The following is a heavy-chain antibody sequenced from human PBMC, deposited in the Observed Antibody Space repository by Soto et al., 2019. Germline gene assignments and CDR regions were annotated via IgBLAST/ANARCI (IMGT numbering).Heavy chain of an antibody. Sequence: QPQLQESGPGLVKPSETLSLTCTVSGGSIISDHYYWAWIRQPPGKGLEWIGNMHYSGNTYQNPSLKSLVTIFVDTSKNQFSLHLSSVTAADTAVYYCARHGGNKFDYWGQGTLVTVSS. J-gene: IGHJ4*02. D-gene: IGHD3-16*01. CDR1: GGSIISDHYY. CDR2: MHYSGNT. CDR3: ARHGGNKFDY. V-gene: IGHV4-39*01.